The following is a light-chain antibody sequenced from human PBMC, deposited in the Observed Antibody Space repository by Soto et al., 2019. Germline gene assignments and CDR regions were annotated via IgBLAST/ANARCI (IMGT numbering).Light chain of an antibody. J-gene: IGLJ2*01. V-gene: IGLV1-44*01. CDR2: SNN. Sequence: QSVLTQPPSASGTPGQRVTISCSGSSSNIGSNTVNWYHQLPGTAPKLLIYSNNQRPSGFPDRFSGSKSGTSASLAISGLQSEDEDDYYCAAWDDSLNGPVFGGGTKLTVL. CDR3: AAWDDSLNGPV. CDR1: SSNIGSNT.